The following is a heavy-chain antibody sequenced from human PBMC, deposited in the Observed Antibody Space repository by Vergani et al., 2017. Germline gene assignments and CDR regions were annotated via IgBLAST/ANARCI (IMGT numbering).Heavy chain of an antibody. CDR3: ARGSTSDYGDYVSPLDY. V-gene: IGHV3-66*02. CDR1: GFTVSSNY. CDR2: IYSGGST. Sequence: EVQLVESGGGLVQPGGSLRLSCAASGFTVSSNYMSWVRQAPGKGLEWVSVIYSGGSTYYADSVKGRFTISRDNSKNTLYLQMNSLRAEDTAVYYCARGSTSDYGDYVSPLDYWGQGTLVTVSS. J-gene: IGHJ4*02. D-gene: IGHD4-17*01.